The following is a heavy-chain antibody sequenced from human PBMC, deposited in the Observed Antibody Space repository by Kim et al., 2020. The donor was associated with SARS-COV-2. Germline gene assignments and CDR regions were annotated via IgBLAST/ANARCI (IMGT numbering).Heavy chain of an antibody. CDR1: GFTFSSSW. J-gene: IGHJ4*02. V-gene: IGHV3-7*01. CDR2: INRDGSGL. CDR3: TRKNY. Sequence: GGSLRLSCSASGFTFSSSWMNWVRQAPGKGLEWVANINRDGSGLNYVGSLRGRFTISRDNTRNSLYLQMKSLRAEDTAVYYCTRKNYWGPGTLVTVSS.